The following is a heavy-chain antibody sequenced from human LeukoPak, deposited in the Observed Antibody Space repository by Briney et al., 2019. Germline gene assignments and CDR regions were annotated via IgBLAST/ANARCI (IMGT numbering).Heavy chain of an antibody. CDR3: ASGYGDYLHDAFDI. D-gene: IGHD4-17*01. V-gene: IGHV4-34*01. Sequence: SETLSLTCAVYGGSFSGYYWSWIRQPPGKGLEWIGEINHSGSTNYNPSLKSRVTISVDTSKNQFSLKLSSVTAADTAVYYCASGYGDYLHDAFDIWGQGTMVTVSS. CDR2: INHSGST. J-gene: IGHJ3*02. CDR1: GGSFSGYY.